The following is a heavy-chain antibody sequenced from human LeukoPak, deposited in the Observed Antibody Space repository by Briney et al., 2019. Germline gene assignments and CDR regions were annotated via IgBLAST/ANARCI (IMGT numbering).Heavy chain of an antibody. CDR3: AKSSGGYPNWFDP. CDR2: ISDNSYWI. CDR1: GFTFSSYS. Sequence: PGGSLRLSCAASGFTFSSYSMSWVRQAPGKGLEWVSSISDNSYWIYYADSVEGRFIISRDHAKNSLYLQMNSLRAEDTAVYYCAKSSGGYPNWFDPWGQGTLVTVSS. D-gene: IGHD1-26*01. J-gene: IGHJ5*02. V-gene: IGHV3-21*04.